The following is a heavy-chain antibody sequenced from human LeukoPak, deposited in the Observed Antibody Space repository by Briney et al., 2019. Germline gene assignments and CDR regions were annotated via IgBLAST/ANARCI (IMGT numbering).Heavy chain of an antibody. D-gene: IGHD6-25*01. CDR2: FDPEDGET. Sequence: ASVKVSCKVSGYTLTELSMHWVRQTPGKGLEWMGGFDPEDGETIYAQRFQGRVTMTEDTSTDTAYMELSSLRSEDTAVYYCATAGGYYFDYWGQGTLVTVSS. J-gene: IGHJ4*02. V-gene: IGHV1-24*01. CDR3: ATAGGYYFDY. CDR1: GYTLTELS.